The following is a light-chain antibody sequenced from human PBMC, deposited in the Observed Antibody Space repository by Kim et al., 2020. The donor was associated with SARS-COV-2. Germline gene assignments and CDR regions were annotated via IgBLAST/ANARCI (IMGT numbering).Light chain of an antibody. J-gene: IGKJ2*01. V-gene: IGKV3-15*01. CDR2: GAS. Sequence: LSGSPGERSTLSGRASQSVSSNLAWYQQKPGQAPRLLIYGASTRATGIPARFSGSGSGTEFTLTISSLQSEDFAVYYCQQYNNWHTFGQGTKLEI. CDR1: QSVSSN. CDR3: QQYNNWHT.